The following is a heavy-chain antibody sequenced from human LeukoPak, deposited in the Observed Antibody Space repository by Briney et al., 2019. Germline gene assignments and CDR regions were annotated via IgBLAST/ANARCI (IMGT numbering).Heavy chain of an antibody. J-gene: IGHJ3*02. CDR2: ISYSGSP. Sequence: SETLSLTCTVSGASISSGGYYWSWIRQHPGKGLEWIGYISYSGSPYYNPSLKSRVTISVDTSRNQFSLNLSSVTAADTAVYYCARVPFDYYDSDDYYYHDAFDIWGQGTMVTVSS. V-gene: IGHV4-31*03. D-gene: IGHD3-22*01. CDR3: ARVPFDYYDSDDYYYHDAFDI. CDR1: GASISSGGYY.